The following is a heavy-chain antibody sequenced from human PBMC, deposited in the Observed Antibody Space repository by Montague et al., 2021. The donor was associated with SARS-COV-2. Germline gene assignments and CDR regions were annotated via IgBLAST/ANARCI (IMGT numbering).Heavy chain of an antibody. V-gene: IGHV4-39*01. CDR3: ARLGSTRGVIIRGAFHI. J-gene: IGHJ3*02. D-gene: IGHD3-10*01. Sequence: SETLSLTCSVSGDSINNSRCNWGWIRQPPGKGLEWIGTIYYSGSAYYXPSLKSRVTISVDTSKDQFSLKLNSVTATDTAVYYCARLGSTRGVIIRGAFHIWGQGTKVTVSS. CDR2: IYYSGSA. CDR1: GDSINNSRCN.